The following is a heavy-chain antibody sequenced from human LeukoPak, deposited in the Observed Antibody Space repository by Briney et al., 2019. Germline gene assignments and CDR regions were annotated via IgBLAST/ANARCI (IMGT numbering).Heavy chain of an antibody. CDR2: INPNSGGT. CDR1: GYTFTGYY. CDR3: ARSAPRGNDYGDS. J-gene: IGHJ4*02. Sequence: APVKVSCKASGYTFTGYYMHWVRQAPGQGLEWMGWINPNSGGTNYAQKFQGRVTMTRDTSISTAYMELSRLRSDDTAVYYCARSAPRGNDYGDSWGQGTLVTVSS. V-gene: IGHV1-2*02. D-gene: IGHD3-16*01.